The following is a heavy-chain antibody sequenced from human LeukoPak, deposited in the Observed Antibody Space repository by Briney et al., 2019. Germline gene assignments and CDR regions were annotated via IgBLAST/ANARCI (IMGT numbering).Heavy chain of an antibody. CDR1: GYTFTSYD. D-gene: IGHD3-16*02. CDR3: ARVAYDYVWGSYRSPFYYFDY. CDR2: MNPNSGNT. J-gene: IGHJ4*02. V-gene: IGHV1-8*01. Sequence: ASVKVSCKASGYTFTSYDINWVRQATGQGLEWMGWMNPNSGNTGYAQKFQGRVTMTRNTSISTAYMELSSLRSEDTAVYYCARVAYDYVWGSYRSPFYYFDYWGQGTLVTVSS.